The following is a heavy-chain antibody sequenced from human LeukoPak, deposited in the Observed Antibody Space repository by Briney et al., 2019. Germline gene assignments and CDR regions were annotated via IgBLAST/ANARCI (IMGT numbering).Heavy chain of an antibody. V-gene: IGHV3-9*03. CDR3: AKGNWGSAFDI. J-gene: IGHJ3*02. CDR1: GFKFGDYT. D-gene: IGHD7-27*01. CDR2: ITWDSGTV. Sequence: PGRSLSLSCAASGFKFGDYTMHWVRQAPGRGLEWVSGITWDSGTVAYADSVKGRFTISRDNAKNSLFLQMNSLTTEDMAFYYCAKGNWGSAFDIWGQGTMVTVSS.